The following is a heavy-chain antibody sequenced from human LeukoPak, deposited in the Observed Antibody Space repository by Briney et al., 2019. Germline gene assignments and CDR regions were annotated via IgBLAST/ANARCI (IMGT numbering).Heavy chain of an antibody. V-gene: IGHV1-69*05. D-gene: IGHD1-7*01. J-gene: IGHJ5*02. CDR3: ARGATGTTFYHRLDP. CDR2: IIPTYRTP. Sequence: GASVKVSCKASGGTFGIYGMSWVRQAPGQGLEWMGGIIPTYRTPTYAERFQGRVTITTDDSTSTVYMEVSSLRSEDTAVYYCARGATGTTFYHRLDPWGQRTLVTVSS. CDR1: GGTFGIYG.